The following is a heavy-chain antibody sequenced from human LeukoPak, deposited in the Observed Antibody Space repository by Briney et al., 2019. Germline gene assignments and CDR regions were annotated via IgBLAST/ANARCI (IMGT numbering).Heavy chain of an antibody. V-gene: IGHV1-18*01. CDR2: ISGYNGNT. D-gene: IGHD3-22*01. CDR3: ARYEVLGMTTIGDYYYMHV. J-gene: IGHJ6*03. CDR1: GCTFTRYG. Sequence: ASVKVSCKASGCTFTRYGISWVRQAPGQGLDWMGWISGYNGNTKYAQKLKGRVTMTTETSTSTAYMELRSLRSDDTAVYYCARYEVLGMTTIGDYYYMHVCGKGTTVTVSS.